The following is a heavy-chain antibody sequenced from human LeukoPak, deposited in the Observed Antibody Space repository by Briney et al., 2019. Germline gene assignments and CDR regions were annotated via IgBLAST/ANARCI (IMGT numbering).Heavy chain of an antibody. CDR1: GGSISDSRHY. Sequence: SETLSLTCTVSGGSISDSRHYWGWIRQPPGQGLEWIGSIHYSGSTYHNPSLRSRLTISVDTSKNQFSLKLISVTAADTAVYYCARPLYYYYYMDVWGKGTTVTVSS. V-gene: IGHV4-39*01. CDR3: ARPLYYYYYMDV. CDR2: IHYSGST. J-gene: IGHJ6*03.